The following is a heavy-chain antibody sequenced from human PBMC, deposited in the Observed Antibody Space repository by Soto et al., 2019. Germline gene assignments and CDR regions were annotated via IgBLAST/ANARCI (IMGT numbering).Heavy chain of an antibody. D-gene: IGHD3-22*01. Sequence: GASVKVSCKASGYTFTTYAMHWVRQAPGQRLEWMGWINAGNGNTKYSQNFLGRVTITRDTSATTAYMELSSLRSEDTAVYYCARGPFNMLVANDYYYGMDVWGQGTTVTVSS. CDR1: GYTFTTYA. CDR2: INAGNGNT. V-gene: IGHV1-3*01. CDR3: ARGPFNMLVANDYYYGMDV. J-gene: IGHJ6*02.